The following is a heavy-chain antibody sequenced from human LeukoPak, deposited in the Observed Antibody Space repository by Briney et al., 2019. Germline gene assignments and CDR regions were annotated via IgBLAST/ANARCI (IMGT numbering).Heavy chain of an antibody. Sequence: SQTLSLTCTVSGASFSSGDQYWNWIRQSPGKGLEWIGSIHPSGTLYNNPSLESRVTMSMDTTKNQFSLNLNSVTAADAAVYFCTRGLDSRKLGYWGQGPLVTVSS. D-gene: IGHD3-22*01. J-gene: IGHJ4*02. V-gene: IGHV4-31*03. CDR2: IHPSGTL. CDR3: TRGLDSRKLGY. CDR1: GASFSSGDQY.